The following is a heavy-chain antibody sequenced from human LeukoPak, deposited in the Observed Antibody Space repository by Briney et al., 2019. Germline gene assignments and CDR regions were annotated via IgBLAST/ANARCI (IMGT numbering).Heavy chain of an antibody. J-gene: IGHJ4*02. D-gene: IGHD2-15*01. Sequence: GASVKVSCKASGYTFTGYYMHWVRQAPGQGLEWMGRIIPILGIANYAQKFQGRVTITADKSTSTAYMELSSLRSEDTAVYYCARRGYCSGGSCYSPFDYWGQGTLVTVSS. V-gene: IGHV1-69*02. CDR1: GYTFTGYY. CDR3: ARRGYCSGGSCYSPFDY. CDR2: IIPILGIA.